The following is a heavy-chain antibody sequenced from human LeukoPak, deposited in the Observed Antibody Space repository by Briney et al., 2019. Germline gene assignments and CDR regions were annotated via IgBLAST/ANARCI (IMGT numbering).Heavy chain of an antibody. J-gene: IGHJ3*02. CDR2: IKGDGSEE. CDR1: KFTFGSYW. Sequence: GGSLRLSCVASKFTFGSYWMTWVRQAPGKGLDWVANIKGDGSEEYYVDSVKGRFTISRDNVKNSLYLQMNSLRAEDTAVYYCARDPYSSFFGAFDIWGQGTMVTVSS. CDR3: ARDPYSSFFGAFDI. V-gene: IGHV3-7*04. D-gene: IGHD6-6*01.